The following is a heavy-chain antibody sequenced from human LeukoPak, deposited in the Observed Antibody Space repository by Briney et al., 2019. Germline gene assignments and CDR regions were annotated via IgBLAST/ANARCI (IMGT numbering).Heavy chain of an antibody. CDR1: GGSISNYY. Sequence: PSETLSLNCTVSGGSISNYYWSWIRQPPGKGLEWIGYIYYPGSTNYNPSLKSRVAISVDASKNQFSLKLSSGTAADTAVYHCARAPTWNYGMDVWGQGTTVTVSS. CDR3: ARAPTWNYGMDV. V-gene: IGHV4-59*01. D-gene: IGHD2/OR15-2a*01. CDR2: IYYPGST. J-gene: IGHJ6*02.